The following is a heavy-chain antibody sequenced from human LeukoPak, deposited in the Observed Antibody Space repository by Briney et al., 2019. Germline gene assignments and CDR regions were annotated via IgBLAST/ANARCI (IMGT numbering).Heavy chain of an antibody. CDR2: IYYSGST. V-gene: IGHV4-39*07. Sequence: SETLSLTCTVSGGSISSSSYYWGWIRQPPGKGLEWIGSIYYSGSTYYNPSLKSRVTISVDTSKNQFSLKLSSVTAADTAVYYCARGRNLVGATAVDYWGQGTLVTVSS. D-gene: IGHD1-26*01. CDR1: GGSISSSSYY. CDR3: ARGRNLVGATAVDY. J-gene: IGHJ4*02.